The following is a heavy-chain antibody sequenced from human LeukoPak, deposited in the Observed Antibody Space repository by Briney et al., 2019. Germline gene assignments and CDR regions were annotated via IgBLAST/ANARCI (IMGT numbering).Heavy chain of an antibody. CDR3: ERASPRLRMAQYVMDV. CDR1: GYTFTSYD. V-gene: IGHV1-8*01. D-gene: IGHD5-24*01. Sequence: ASVKVSCKASGYTFTSYDINWVRQAPGQGLEWMGWMNPNSGNTDYAQKFQGRVTMTRNTSISTAYMELSSLRCEDTAVYYCERASPRLRMAQYVMDVWGQGPTVTVSS. J-gene: IGHJ6*02. CDR2: MNPNSGNT.